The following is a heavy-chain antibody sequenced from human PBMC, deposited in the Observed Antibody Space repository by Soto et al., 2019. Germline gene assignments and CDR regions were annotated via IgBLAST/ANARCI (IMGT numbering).Heavy chain of an antibody. CDR1: GYTFTGYY. V-gene: IGHV1-2*02. CDR2: INPNSGGT. Sequence: ASVRVSCKASGYTFTGYYIHWVRQAPVQVLEWMVCINPNSGGTNYAQKFQGRVTMTRDTSISTAYMELIRLRSDDTAVYYCASGYCSSTRCSYGKGGPYGMEVWGPGTTVTLSS. D-gene: IGHD2-2*01. J-gene: IGHJ6*01. CDR3: ASGYCSSTRCSYGKGGPYGMEV.